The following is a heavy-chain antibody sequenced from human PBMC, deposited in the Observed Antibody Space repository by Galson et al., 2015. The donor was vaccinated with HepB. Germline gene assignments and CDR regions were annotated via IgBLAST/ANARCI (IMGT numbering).Heavy chain of an antibody. CDR3: TRDDFWRGSYPGGVYDMDV. Sequence: SPRLSCAASGVTFSRSAIHGVRQAGGNGLERVGRIRSKANSYATAYAASVKGRFTISRDDSNNTAYLQMNSLITEDTAVHYCTRDDFWRGSYPGGVYDMDVWGQGTTVTVSS. CDR1: GVTFSRSA. V-gene: IGHV3-73*01. CDR2: IRSKANSYAT. J-gene: IGHJ6*02. D-gene: IGHD3-3*01.